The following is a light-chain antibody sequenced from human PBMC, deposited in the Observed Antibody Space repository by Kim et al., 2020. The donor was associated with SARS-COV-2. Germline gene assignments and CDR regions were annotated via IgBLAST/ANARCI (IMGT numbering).Light chain of an antibody. CDR3: QQYDSFAQYT. CDR1: QSISSS. Sequence: ASVGDRVTITCRASQSISSSLAWYQQKPGKAPNLLIYDASSLERGVPSRFSGSGSGTEFTLTISSLQPEDFATYFCQQYDSFAQYTFGQGTKLEI. V-gene: IGKV1-5*01. J-gene: IGKJ2*01. CDR2: DAS.